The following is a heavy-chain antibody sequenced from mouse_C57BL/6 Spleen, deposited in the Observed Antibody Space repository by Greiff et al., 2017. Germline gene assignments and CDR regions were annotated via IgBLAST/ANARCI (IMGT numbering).Heavy chain of an antibody. CDR2: IDPEDGET. CDR1: GFNIKDYY. D-gene: IGHD2-2*01. CDR3: AFPYGDDGVSHYFDD. Sequence: EVQLQQSGAELVKPGASVKLSCTASGFNIKDYYMNWVKQRTEQGLEWIGRIDPEDGETKYAAKFQGKATITADTSSNTAYLQLSSLTSEDTAVYYCAFPYGDDGVSHYFDDWGQGTTLTGSA. J-gene: IGHJ2*01. V-gene: IGHV14-2*01.